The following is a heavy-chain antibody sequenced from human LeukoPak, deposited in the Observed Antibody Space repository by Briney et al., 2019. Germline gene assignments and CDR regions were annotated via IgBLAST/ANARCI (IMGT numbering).Heavy chain of an antibody. V-gene: IGHV3-48*03. CDR3: ANSGYITSWYLGYFDY. CDR2: ISSSGNTI. J-gene: IGHJ4*02. Sequence: GGSLRLSCAASGFTFSSYEMNWVRQAPGKGLEWVSYISSSGNTIYYADSVKGRFTISRDNSKNTLSLQMNSLRAEDTAVYFCANSGYITSWYLGYFDYWGQGTLVTVSS. D-gene: IGHD6-13*01. CDR1: GFTFSSYE.